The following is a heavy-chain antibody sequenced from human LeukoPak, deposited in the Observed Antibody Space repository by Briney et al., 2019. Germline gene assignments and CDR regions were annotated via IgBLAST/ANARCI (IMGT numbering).Heavy chain of an antibody. CDR1: GYTFTGYY. Sequence: ASVKVSCKASGYTFTGYYMHWVRQAPGQGLEWMGWINPNSGGTNYAQKFQGRVTMTRDTSISTAYMELSRLRSDDTAVYYCARTPGTTGSTGAFDIWGQGTMVTVSS. D-gene: IGHD1-7*01. CDR3: ARTPGTTGSTGAFDI. J-gene: IGHJ3*02. CDR2: INPNSGGT. V-gene: IGHV1-2*02.